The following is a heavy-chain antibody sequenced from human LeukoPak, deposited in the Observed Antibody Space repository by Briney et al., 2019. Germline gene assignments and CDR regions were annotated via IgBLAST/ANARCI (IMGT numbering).Heavy chain of an antibody. J-gene: IGHJ6*03. V-gene: IGHV3-43D*03. CDR3: AKDGCSSTSCPTRNYYYYMDV. CDR2: ISWDGGST. Sequence: GGSLRLSCAASGFTFDDYAMHWVRQAPGKGLEWVSLISWDGGSTYYADSVKGRFTISRDNSKNSLYLQMNSLRAEDTALYYCAKDGCSSTSCPTRNYYYYMDVWGKGTTVTVPS. CDR1: GFTFDDYA. D-gene: IGHD2-2*01.